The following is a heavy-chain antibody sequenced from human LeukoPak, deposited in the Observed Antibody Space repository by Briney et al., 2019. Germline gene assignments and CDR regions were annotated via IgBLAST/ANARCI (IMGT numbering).Heavy chain of an antibody. J-gene: IGHJ6*02. Sequence: ASVKVSCKASGYTFTTYGITWVRQAPGQGLEWMGWISAYNGNTHYAQKFQGRVTMNTDTCTTTAYMELRSLRSDDTAVYYCAREGSSGWYSDYYYYGMDVWGQGTTVTVSS. CDR2: ISAYNGNT. D-gene: IGHD6-19*01. V-gene: IGHV1-18*01. CDR3: AREGSSGWYSDYYYYGMDV. CDR1: GYTFTTYG.